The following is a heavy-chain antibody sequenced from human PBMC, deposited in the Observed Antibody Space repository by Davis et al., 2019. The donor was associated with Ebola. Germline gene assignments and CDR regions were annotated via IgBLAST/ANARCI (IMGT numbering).Heavy chain of an antibody. CDR1: GGSISNYY. CDR2: MYYRGDT. J-gene: IGHJ4*02. V-gene: IGHV4-59*01. Sequence: SETLSLTCTVSGGSISNYYWSCLRQPPGKGLEWIGYMYYRGDTNYNPSLKSRVTISLDTSNSQLSLKLTSVTAADTAVYYCASSYGAGSYWYFEHWGQGTLVTVSS. D-gene: IGHD3-10*01. CDR3: ASSYGAGSYWYFEH.